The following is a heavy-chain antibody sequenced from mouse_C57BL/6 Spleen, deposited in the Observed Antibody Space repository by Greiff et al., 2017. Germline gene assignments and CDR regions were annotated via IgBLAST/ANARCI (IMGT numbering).Heavy chain of an antibody. Sequence: VQLQQSGTVLARPGASVKMSCKTSGYTFTSYWMHWVKQRPGQGLEWIGAIYPGNSDTSYNQKFKGKAKLTAVTSASTAYMELSSLTNEDSAVYYCTRIDYDGGRFAYWGQGTLVTVSA. D-gene: IGHD2-4*01. CDR2: IYPGNSDT. J-gene: IGHJ3*01. CDR1: GYTFTSYW. V-gene: IGHV1-5*01. CDR3: TRIDYDGGRFAY.